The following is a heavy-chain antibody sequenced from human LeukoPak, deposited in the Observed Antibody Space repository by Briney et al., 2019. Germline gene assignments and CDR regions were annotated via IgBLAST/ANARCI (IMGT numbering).Heavy chain of an antibody. V-gene: IGHV3-9*03. D-gene: IGHD6-6*01. J-gene: IGHJ4*02. CDR3: AKGAIEYSSTQYDY. Sequence: HPGGSLRLSCAASGFTIDDYAMHWLRQAPGQGLEWVSGISWNSGSIGYADSVKGRFTISRDNAKNSLYLQMNSLRAEDMGLYYCAKGAIEYSSTQYDYWGQGALVAVSS. CDR1: GFTIDDYA. CDR2: ISWNSGSI.